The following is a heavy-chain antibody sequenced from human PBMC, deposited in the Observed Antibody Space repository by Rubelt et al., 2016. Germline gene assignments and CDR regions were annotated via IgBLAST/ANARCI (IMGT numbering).Heavy chain of an antibody. CDR3: AGTDKDYGDYGAFDY. Sequence: QLQLQESGPGLVKPSETLSLTCTVSGGSISSRSYYWGWIRQPPGKGLEWIGSIYYSGSSYYNPSLESRVTMSVDTSKNQFSLKLNSVTAAETAMYYCAGTDKDYGDYGAFDYWGQGTLVTVSS. V-gene: IGHV4-39*07. D-gene: IGHD4-17*01. CDR1: GGSISSRSYY. CDR2: IYYSGSS. J-gene: IGHJ4*02.